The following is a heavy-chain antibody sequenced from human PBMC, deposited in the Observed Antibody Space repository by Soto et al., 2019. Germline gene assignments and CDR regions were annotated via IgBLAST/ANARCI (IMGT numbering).Heavy chain of an antibody. D-gene: IGHD3-10*01. J-gene: IGHJ5*02. CDR3: ASMVRGPKGVWFDP. V-gene: IGHV1-69*13. CDR2: IIPIFGTA. CDR1: GGTFSSYA. Sequence: SVTVSCKASGGTFSSYAISWVRQAPGQGLEWMGGIIPIFGTANYAQKFQGRVTITADESTSTAYMELSSLRSEDTAVYYCASMVRGPKGVWFDPWGQGTLVTVSS.